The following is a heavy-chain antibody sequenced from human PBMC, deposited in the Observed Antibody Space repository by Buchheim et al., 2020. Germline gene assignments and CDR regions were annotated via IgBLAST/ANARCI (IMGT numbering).Heavy chain of an antibody. CDR3: ARDFGY. D-gene: IGHD3-10*01. CDR1: GGSIGSATYY. V-gene: IGHV4-39*02. J-gene: IGHJ4*02. Sequence: QLQLQESGPGLVRPSETLSLTCSVSGGSIGSATYYWGWFRQSPGKGLEWIGSIKDSGSTFYNPSLKSLVAISADTSKAQFSLNLNSVTAADTAVYYCARDFGYWGQGIL. CDR2: IKDSGST.